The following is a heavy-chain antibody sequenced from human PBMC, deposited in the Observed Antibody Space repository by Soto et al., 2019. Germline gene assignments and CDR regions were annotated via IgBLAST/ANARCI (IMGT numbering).Heavy chain of an antibody. CDR3: ARDSRYSGSYYVFDY. D-gene: IGHD1-26*01. CDR2: IYYSGST. Sequence: SETLSLTCTVSGGSVSSGSYYWSWIRQPPGKGLEWIGYIYYSGSTNYNPSLKSRVAISVDTSKNQFSLKLSSVTAADTAVYYCARDSRYSGSYYVFDYWGQGTLVTVSS. V-gene: IGHV4-61*01. J-gene: IGHJ4*02. CDR1: GGSVSSGSYY.